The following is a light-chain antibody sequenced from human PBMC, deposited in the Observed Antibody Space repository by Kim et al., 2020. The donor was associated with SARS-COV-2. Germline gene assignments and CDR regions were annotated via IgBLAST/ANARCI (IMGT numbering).Light chain of an antibody. J-gene: IGKJ1*01. CDR2: GAS. CDR3: QQYATSPKT. CDR1: QSVGNNY. V-gene: IGKV3-20*01. Sequence: IVLTQSPGTLSLSPGERATLSCRASQSVGNNYLAWYQQKPGQAPRLLMYGASSRATGAPDRFSGSGSGTDFTLTISRLEPEDFAVYYCQQYATSPKTFGQGTKVDIK.